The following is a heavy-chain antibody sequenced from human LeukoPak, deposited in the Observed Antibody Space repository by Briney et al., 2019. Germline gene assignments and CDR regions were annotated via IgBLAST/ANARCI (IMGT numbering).Heavy chain of an antibody. CDR3: ARDLGTTIFGPAYYYYGMDV. CDR2: ISNNGGYT. J-gene: IGHJ6*02. CDR1: GFTFSSSA. V-gene: IGHV3-23*01. Sequence: GGSLRLSCAASGFTFSSSAMSWVRQAPGKGLEWVSAISNNGGYTYYADSVQGRFTISRDNSKNTLYLQMNSLRAEDTAVYYCARDLGTTIFGPAYYYYGMDVWGQGTTVTVSS. D-gene: IGHD3-3*01.